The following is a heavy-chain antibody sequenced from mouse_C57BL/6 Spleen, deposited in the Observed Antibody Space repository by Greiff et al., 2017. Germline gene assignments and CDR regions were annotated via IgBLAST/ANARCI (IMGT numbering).Heavy chain of an antibody. Sequence: EVKLEESGGGLVKPGGSLKLSCAASGFTFSDYGMHWVRQAPEKGLEWVAYISSGSSTIYYADTVKGRFTISRDNAKNTLFLQMTSLRSEDTAMYYCARYDYDWYFAVWGTGTTVTVSS. V-gene: IGHV5-17*01. CDR2: ISSGSSTI. CDR1: GFTFSDYG. J-gene: IGHJ1*03. CDR3: ARYDYDWYFAV. D-gene: IGHD2-4*01.